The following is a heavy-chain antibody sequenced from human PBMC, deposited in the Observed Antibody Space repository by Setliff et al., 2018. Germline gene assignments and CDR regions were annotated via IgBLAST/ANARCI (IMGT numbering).Heavy chain of an antibody. CDR2: INPTGGLT. D-gene: IGHD6-6*01. J-gene: IGHJ6*03. CDR1: GYTLTKYY. V-gene: IGHV1-46*01. CDR3: VREGVDRRSSTDYRYYMDV. Sequence: GASVKVSCKASGYTLTKYYMHWVRQAPGQGLEWMGIINPTGGLTKYAQKFQGRVTMTSDTSTNTAFMQLSSLRSDDTAVYYCVREGVDRRSSTDYRYYMDVWGKGTTVTVSS.